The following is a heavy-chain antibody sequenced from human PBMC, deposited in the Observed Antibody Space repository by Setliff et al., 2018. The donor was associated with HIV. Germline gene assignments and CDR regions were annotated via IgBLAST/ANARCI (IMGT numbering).Heavy chain of an antibody. CDR3: ARGTGDSSGYYYYSQYFQH. D-gene: IGHD3-22*01. V-gene: IGHV3-48*01. CDR2: ISVSSSTI. Sequence: GGSLRLSCAASGLTFSSYNMNWVRQAPGKGLEWVSYISVSSSTIYYADSVKGRFTISRDNAKNSLYLQMNSLRAEDTAVYYCARGTGDSSGYYYYSQYFQHWGQGTLVTVSS. J-gene: IGHJ1*01. CDR1: GLTFSSYN.